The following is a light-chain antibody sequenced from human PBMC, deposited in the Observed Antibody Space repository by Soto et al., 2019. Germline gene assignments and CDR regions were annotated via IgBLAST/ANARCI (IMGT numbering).Light chain of an antibody. CDR1: QSVSSN. V-gene: IGKV3-15*01. Sequence: EIVMTQSPATLSVSPGERVTLSCRASQSVSSNLAWYQQKPGQAPRLLIYGASTRATGIPARFSGSGSGTEFTLTISSLQSEDFAVYYCQHYNNWPRTF. CDR3: QHYNNWPRT. J-gene: IGKJ1*01. CDR2: GAS.